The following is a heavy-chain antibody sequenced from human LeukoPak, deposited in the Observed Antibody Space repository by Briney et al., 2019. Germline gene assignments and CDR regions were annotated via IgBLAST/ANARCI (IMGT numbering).Heavy chain of an antibody. D-gene: IGHD3-3*01. V-gene: IGHV1-8*01. CDR1: GYTFTSYD. CDR2: MNPNSGNT. CDR3: ARNYDFWIKRYGAQYYGMDA. Sequence: GASVKVSCKASGYTFTSYDINWVRQATGQGLEWMGWMNPNSGNTGYAQKFQGRVTMTRNTSISTAYMELSSLRSEDTAVYYCARNYDFWIKRYGAQYYGMDAWGQGTTVTVSS. J-gene: IGHJ6*02.